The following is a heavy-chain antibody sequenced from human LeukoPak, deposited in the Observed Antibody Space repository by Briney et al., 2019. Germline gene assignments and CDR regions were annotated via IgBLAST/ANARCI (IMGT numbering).Heavy chain of an antibody. D-gene: IGHD3-10*01. CDR2: TYYSGST. CDR1: GGSFSSYY. J-gene: IGHJ5*02. V-gene: IGHV4-59*01. Sequence: SETLSLTCTVSGGSFSSYYWSWIPQPPGKGLEGIGYTYYSGSTNYNPSLTSRVTISVDTYKNQFSLKLSSVTAADTAVYYCARGGYVLLWFGESDNWFDPWGQGTLVTVSS. CDR3: ARGGYVLLWFGESDNWFDP.